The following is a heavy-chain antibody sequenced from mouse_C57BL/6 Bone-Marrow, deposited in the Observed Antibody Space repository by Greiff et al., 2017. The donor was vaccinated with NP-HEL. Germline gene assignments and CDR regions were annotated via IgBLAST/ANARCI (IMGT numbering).Heavy chain of an antibody. D-gene: IGHD1-1*01. V-gene: IGHV5-6*01. CDR3: ANYYGSSRGAY. CDR2: ISSGGSYT. Sequence: EVQLVESGGDLVKPGGSLKLSCAASGFTFSSYGMSWVRQTPDKRLEWVATISSGGSYTYYPDSVKGRFTLSRDNAKNTLYLQMSSLKSEDTAMYYCANYYGSSRGAYWGQGTLVTVSA. CDR1: GFTFSSYG. J-gene: IGHJ3*01.